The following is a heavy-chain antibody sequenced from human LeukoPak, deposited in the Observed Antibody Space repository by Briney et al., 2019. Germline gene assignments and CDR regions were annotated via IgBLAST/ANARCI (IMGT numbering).Heavy chain of an antibody. V-gene: IGHV3-30*02. CDR1: GFTFSTYG. CDR2: IRYDGSNK. Sequence: GGSLRLSCAASGFTFSTYGMHWVRQAPGKGLEWVAFIRYDGSNKYYADSVKGRFTISRDNSKNTLYLQMNSLRAEDTAVYYCAKVAHYYDSSGYYDYWGQGTLVTVSS. J-gene: IGHJ4*02. CDR3: AKVAHYYDSSGYYDY. D-gene: IGHD3-22*01.